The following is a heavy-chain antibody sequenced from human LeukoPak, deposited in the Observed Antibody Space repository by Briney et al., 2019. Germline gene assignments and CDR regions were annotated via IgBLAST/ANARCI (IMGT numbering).Heavy chain of an antibody. CDR3: ARVGFLEWLLYFDY. CDR1: GYSISSGYY. J-gene: IGHJ4*02. Sequence: PSETLSLTCTVSGYSISSGYYWGWIRQPPGKGLEWIGSIYHSGSTYYNPSLKSRVTISVDTSKNQFSLKLSSVTAADTAVYHCARVGFLEWLLYFDYWGQGTLVTVAS. D-gene: IGHD3-3*02. CDR2: IYHSGST. V-gene: IGHV4-38-2*02.